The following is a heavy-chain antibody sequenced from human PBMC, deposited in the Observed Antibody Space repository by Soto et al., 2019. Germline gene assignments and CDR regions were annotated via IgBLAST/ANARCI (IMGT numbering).Heavy chain of an antibody. CDR3: ARESDILPGYYNVIRYYYGMDV. D-gene: IGHD3-9*01. J-gene: IGHJ6*02. CDR2: INPNSGGT. Sequence: ASVKVSCKASGYTFTGYYMHWVRQAPGQGLEWMGWINPNSGGTNYAQKFQGRVTMTRDTSISTAYMELSRLRSDDTAVYYCARESDILPGYYNVIRYYYGMDVWGQGTTVTV. V-gene: IGHV1-2*02. CDR1: GYTFTGYY.